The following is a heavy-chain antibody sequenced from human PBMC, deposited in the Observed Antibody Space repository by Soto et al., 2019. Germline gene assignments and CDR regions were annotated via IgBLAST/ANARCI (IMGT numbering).Heavy chain of an antibody. J-gene: IGHJ6*02. CDR2: IDPSDSYT. D-gene: IGHD6-13*01. V-gene: IGHV5-10-1*01. CDR1: GFGFTTFL. Sequence: GESLKISCKASGFGFTTFLISWVRQMPGKGLEWMGKIDPSDSYTDYSPSFQDHVTISGDKSISTTYLQWSSLKASDTAIYYCARHGAAAGTAYYYYGMDVWDQGTTVTVSS. CDR3: ARHGAAAGTAYYYYGMDV.